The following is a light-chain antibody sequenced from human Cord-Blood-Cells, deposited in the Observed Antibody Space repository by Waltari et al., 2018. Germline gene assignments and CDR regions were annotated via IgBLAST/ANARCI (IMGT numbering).Light chain of an antibody. Sequence: NFMLTQPHSVSESPGKTVTISCTRCSGSIAINYVHWYQQRPDSAPTTVIYEYNQRPSGVPDRFSGSIDSSSNSASLTISGLRTEDEADYYCQSYDSSNQVFGGGTRLTVL. J-gene: IGLJ3*02. V-gene: IGLV6-57*03. CDR1: SGSIAINY. CDR2: EYN. CDR3: QSYDSSNQV.